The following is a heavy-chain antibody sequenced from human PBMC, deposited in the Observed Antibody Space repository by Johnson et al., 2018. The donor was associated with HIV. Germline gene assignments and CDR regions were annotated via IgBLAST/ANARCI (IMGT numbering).Heavy chain of an antibody. J-gene: IGHJ3*02. CDR2: ISSDESNK. D-gene: IGHD1-26*01. Sequence: QVQLVESGGGVVQPGGSLRLSCAASGFTFNSYGIHWVRQAPGKGLEWVAVISSDESNKHYGDSVKGRFTVSKDSSKSTLFLQMNSLRPDDTAVYYCVREGAPSGRDFGAFDIWGQGTVVTVSS. V-gene: IGHV3-30*19. CDR1: GFTFNSYG. CDR3: VREGAPSGRDFGAFDI.